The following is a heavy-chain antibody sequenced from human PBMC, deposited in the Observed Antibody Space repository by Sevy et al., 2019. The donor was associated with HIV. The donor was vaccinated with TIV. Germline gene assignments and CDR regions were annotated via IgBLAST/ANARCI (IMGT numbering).Heavy chain of an antibody. CDR2: ISAYNGNT. Sequence: ASVKVSCKASGYTFTSYGISWVRQAPGQGLEWMGWISAYNGNTNYAQKLQGRVTMTTDTSTSTAYMELRSLRSDDTAVYYCARDWAVVVVAANPAFDIWGQGTMVTVSS. V-gene: IGHV1-18*01. D-gene: IGHD2-15*01. CDR3: ARDWAVVVVAANPAFDI. CDR1: GYTFTSYG. J-gene: IGHJ3*02.